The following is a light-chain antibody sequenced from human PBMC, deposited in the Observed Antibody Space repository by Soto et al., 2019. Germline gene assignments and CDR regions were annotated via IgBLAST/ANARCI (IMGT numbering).Light chain of an antibody. CDR2: DVS. J-gene: IGLJ1*01. CDR1: SSDVGAYNY. CDR3: SSYTSSSTYV. Sequence: QSVLTQPASVSGSPGQSITISCTGTSSDVGAYNYVSWYQQHPGKAPKVMISDVSYRPSGVSDRFSGSKSGNTASLTISGLQAEDEADYYCSSYTSSSTYVFGTGTKLTVL. V-gene: IGLV2-14*03.